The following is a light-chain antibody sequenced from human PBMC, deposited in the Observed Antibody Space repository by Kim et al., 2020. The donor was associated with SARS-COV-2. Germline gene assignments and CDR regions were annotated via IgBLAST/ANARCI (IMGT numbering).Light chain of an antibody. CDR2: GAS. CDR1: QSVSSSY. Sequence: SPGERATLSSRASQSVSSSYLAWYQQKPGQAPRLLIYGASSRATDIPDRFSGSGSGTDFTLTISRLEPEDFAVYYCQQYGSSPQTFGQGTKVDIK. V-gene: IGKV3-20*01. J-gene: IGKJ1*01. CDR3: QQYGSSPQT.